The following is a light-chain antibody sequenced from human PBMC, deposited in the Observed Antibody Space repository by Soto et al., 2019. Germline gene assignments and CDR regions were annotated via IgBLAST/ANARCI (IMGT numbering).Light chain of an antibody. Sequence: QPVLTQSPSASASLGASVKLTCTLSSGHSSYTIAWHQQQPEKGPRYLMKLNSDGRHSKGDGIPDRFSGSSSGAERYLTISSLQSEDEADYYCQTWATGIQVFGGGTKLTVL. V-gene: IGLV4-69*02. CDR3: QTWATGIQV. CDR1: SGHSSYT. J-gene: IGLJ2*01. CDR2: LNSDGRH.